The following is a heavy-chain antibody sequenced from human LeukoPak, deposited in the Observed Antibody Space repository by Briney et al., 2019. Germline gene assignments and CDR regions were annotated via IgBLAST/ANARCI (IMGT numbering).Heavy chain of an antibody. D-gene: IGHD6-6*01. CDR3: ARSNIATRRGDNWCDP. V-gene: IGHV1-2*02. J-gene: IGHJ5*02. CDR2: ISPNSGGT. CDR1: GYTLTDYY. Sequence: ASVKVSCKASGYTLTDYYMHWVRQAPGQGLEWMGWISPNSGGTNYAQNFQGRVTMTRDTSVSTAYMELSSLRSDDTAVYYCARSNIATRRGDNWCDPWGQGTLVTVSS.